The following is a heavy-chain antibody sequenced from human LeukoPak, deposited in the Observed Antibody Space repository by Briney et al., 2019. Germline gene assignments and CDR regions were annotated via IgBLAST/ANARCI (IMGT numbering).Heavy chain of an antibody. J-gene: IGHJ4*02. CDR2: IKQDGSVR. CDR1: GFTFNSYW. D-gene: IGHD6-13*01. CDR3: ARSIAAAGSY. V-gene: IGHV3-7*01. Sequence: GGSLRLSCAASGFTFNSYWMSWVRQAPGKGLEWVANIKQDGSVRYYVDSVKGRFTISRDNAENALYLQLNSLRAEDTAVYYCARSIAAAGSYWGQGTLVTVSS.